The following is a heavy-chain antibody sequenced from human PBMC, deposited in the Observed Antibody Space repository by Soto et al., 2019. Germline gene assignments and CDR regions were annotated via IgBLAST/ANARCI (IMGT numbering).Heavy chain of an antibody. CDR3: AHRLRDCSSTSCYGWFDP. CDR2: IYWDDDK. J-gene: IGHJ5*02. V-gene: IGHV2-5*02. D-gene: IGHD2-2*01. CDR1: GFSLSTSGVG. Sequence: SGPTLVNPTQTLTLTCTFSGFSLSTSGVGVGWIRQPPGKALEWLALIYWDDDKRYSPSLKSRLTITKDTSKNQVVLTMTNMDPVDTATYYCAHRLRDCSSTSCYGWFDPWGQGTLVTV.